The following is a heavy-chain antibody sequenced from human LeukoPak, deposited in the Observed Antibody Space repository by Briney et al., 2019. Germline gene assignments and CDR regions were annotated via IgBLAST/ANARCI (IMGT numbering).Heavy chain of an antibody. J-gene: IGHJ4*02. CDR2: IRYDESIK. V-gene: IGHV3-30*02. CDR1: GFTFSSYD. Sequence: GRSLRLSCAASGFTFSSYDMHWVRQAPGKGLEWVAFIRYDESIKYYADSVKGRFTIFRDNSKNSLFLQMNSLRTEDMTIYYCAKDRPSYNSSWTFDYWGQGTLVTVSS. D-gene: IGHD2/OR15-2a*01. CDR3: AKDRPSYNSSWTFDY.